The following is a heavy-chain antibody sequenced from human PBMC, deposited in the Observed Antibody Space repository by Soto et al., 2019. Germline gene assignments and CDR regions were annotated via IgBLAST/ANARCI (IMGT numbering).Heavy chain of an antibody. CDR3: ARVADCTYSSNCNGRAAFDM. J-gene: IGHJ3*02. V-gene: IGHV4-34*01. Sequence: PSETLSLTCAVYGGSFSGYYWSWIRQPPGKGLEWIGEINHSGSTNYNPSLKSRVTISVDTSKNQFSLKLSSVTAADTAVYYCARVADCTYSSNCNGRAAFDMWGQGTMVT. CDR1: GGSFSGYY. D-gene: IGHD6-13*01. CDR2: INHSGST.